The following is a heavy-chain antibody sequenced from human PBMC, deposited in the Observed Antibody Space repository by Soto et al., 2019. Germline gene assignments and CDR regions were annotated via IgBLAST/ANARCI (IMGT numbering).Heavy chain of an antibody. V-gene: IGHV1-18*01. CDR1: GYTFDIYG. CDR2: ISADNGDT. D-gene: IGHD3-22*01. Sequence: QVQLVQSGGEVRKPEASVKVSCKASGYTFDIYGISWVRQVPGQGPEWMGWISADNGDTKYAQKFQDRVIMTTDTSTSTAYMELRSLRSDDTAVYFCARDRSYYYESSGYPFDYWGQGTLVSVSS. J-gene: IGHJ4*02. CDR3: ARDRSYYYESSGYPFDY.